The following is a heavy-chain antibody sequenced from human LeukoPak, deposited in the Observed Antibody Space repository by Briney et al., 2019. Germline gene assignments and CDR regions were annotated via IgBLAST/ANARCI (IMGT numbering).Heavy chain of an antibody. Sequence: SETLSLTCSVSGDSIISYYWNGLRQSPGKGLEWIGNIHHFGRTEYNSSLRSRVTMFLDSSKNQFSLKLTSVTPTDTAVYYCARGLWTQPGLVPFNYWGQGILVTVSS. CDR2: IHHFGRT. V-gene: IGHV4-59*01. J-gene: IGHJ4*02. CDR3: ARGLWTQPGLVPFNY. CDR1: GDSIISYY. D-gene: IGHD5-18*01.